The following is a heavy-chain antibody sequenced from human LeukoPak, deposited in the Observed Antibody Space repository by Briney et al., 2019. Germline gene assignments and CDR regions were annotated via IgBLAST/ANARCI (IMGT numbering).Heavy chain of an antibody. Sequence: ASVKVSCKASGYTFTSYYMHWVRQAPGQGLEWMGIINPSGGSTSYAQKFQGRIAMTRDTSASTVYMVLSSLRSEDTAVYYCARAYDMIDYWGQGTLVTVSS. V-gene: IGHV1-46*01. D-gene: IGHD3-9*01. CDR1: GYTFTSYY. CDR3: ARAYDMIDY. CDR2: INPSGGST. J-gene: IGHJ4*02.